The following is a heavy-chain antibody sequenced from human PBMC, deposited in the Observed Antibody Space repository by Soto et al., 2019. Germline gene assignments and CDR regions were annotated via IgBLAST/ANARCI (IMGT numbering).Heavy chain of an antibody. D-gene: IGHD3-9*01. CDR2: LCYSGST. Sequence: QVQLQESGPGLVKPSETLSLTCTVSGVSVSSGSYYWSLIRQPPGNGLEYIGYLCYSGSTNYDPPRRSRATNYVDTPKNRFTLTLTSVTAADKAVYYCARGQDFSTCYYRMPYYFDYWGQGTLVTVSS. V-gene: IGHV4-61*01. J-gene: IGHJ4*02. CDR3: ARGQDFSTCYYRMPYYFDY. CDR1: GVSVSSGSYY.